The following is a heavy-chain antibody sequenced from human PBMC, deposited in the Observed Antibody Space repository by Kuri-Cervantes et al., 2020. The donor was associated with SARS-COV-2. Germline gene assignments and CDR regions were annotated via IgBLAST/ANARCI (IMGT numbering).Heavy chain of an antibody. CDR3: ARGRMRIVVVIPNREAARFDY. D-gene: IGHD3-22*01. J-gene: IGHJ4*02. CDR1: GGSISSGSYY. V-gene: IGHV4-61*09. Sequence: SETLSLTCTVSGGSISSGSYYWSWIQQPAGKGLEWIGYIYTSGSTNYNPSLKSRVTISVDTSKNQFSLKLSSVTAADTAVYYCARGRMRIVVVIPNREAARFDYWGQGTLVTVSS. CDR2: IYTSGST.